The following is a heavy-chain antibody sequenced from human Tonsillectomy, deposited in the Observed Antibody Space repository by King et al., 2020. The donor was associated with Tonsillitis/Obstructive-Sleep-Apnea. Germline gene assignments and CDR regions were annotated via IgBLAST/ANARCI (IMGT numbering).Heavy chain of an antibody. CDR1: GFTFSSYG. Sequence: VQLVESGGGVVQPGRSLRLSCAASGFTFSSYGMHWVRQAPGKGLEWVAVIWYDGSNKYYADSVKGRFTISRDNSKNTLYLQMNSLRAEDTAVYYCARDPEYSSGPFYYFDYWGQGTLVTVSS. V-gene: IGHV3-33*01. CDR3: ARDPEYSSGPFYYFDY. D-gene: IGHD6-19*01. J-gene: IGHJ4*02. CDR2: IWYDGSNK.